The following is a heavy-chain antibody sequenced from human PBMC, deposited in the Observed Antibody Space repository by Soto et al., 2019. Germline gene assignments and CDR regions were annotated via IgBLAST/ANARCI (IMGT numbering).Heavy chain of an antibody. J-gene: IGHJ3*02. Sequence: SETLSLTCTVSGGSISSYYWSWIRQPPGKGLEWIGYIYYSGSTNYNPSLKSRVTISVDTSKNQFSLKLSSVTAADTAVYYCARTRFLEWSYDAFDIWGQGTRVTVS. CDR3: ARTRFLEWSYDAFDI. V-gene: IGHV4-59*01. CDR1: GGSISSYY. D-gene: IGHD3-3*01. CDR2: IYYSGST.